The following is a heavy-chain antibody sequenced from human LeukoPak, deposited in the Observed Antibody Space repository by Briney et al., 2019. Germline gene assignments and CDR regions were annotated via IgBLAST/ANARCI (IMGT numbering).Heavy chain of an antibody. Sequence: SVKVSCKASGGTFSSYAIGWVRQAPGQGLEWMGRIIPILGIANYAQKFQGRVTITADKSTSTAYMELSSLRSEDTAVYYCATDSSGYYYYYGMDVWGQGTTVTVSS. CDR2: IIPILGIA. D-gene: IGHD3-22*01. CDR1: GGTFSSYA. J-gene: IGHJ6*02. CDR3: ATDSSGYYYYYGMDV. V-gene: IGHV1-69*04.